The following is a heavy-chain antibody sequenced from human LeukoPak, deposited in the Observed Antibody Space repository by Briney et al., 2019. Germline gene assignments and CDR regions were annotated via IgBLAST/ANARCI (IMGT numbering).Heavy chain of an antibody. D-gene: IGHD3-22*01. J-gene: IGHJ4*02. Sequence: GGSLRLSCAASGFTFSSYWMSWVRQAPGKGLEWVANIKQDGSERNYVDSVKGRFTISRDNAKNSLFLQMNSLRAEDTAVYYCARRAGDYSHPYDYWGQGTLVTVSS. CDR2: IKQDGSER. CDR3: ARRAGDYSHPYDY. CDR1: GFTFSSYW. V-gene: IGHV3-7*03.